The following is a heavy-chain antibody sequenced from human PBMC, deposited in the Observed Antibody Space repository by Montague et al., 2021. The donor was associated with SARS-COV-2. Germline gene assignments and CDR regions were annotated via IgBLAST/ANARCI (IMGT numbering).Heavy chain of an antibody. D-gene: IGHD2-2*01. CDR3: ARAPPISAVSSPRRNQFFFVS. J-gene: IGHJ4*02. V-gene: IGHV3-23*01. Sequence: SLRLSCAASGFTFSSSAMSWVRQAPGKGLEWVSTISGGGVSTYYADSVKGRFTISRDNSKNTLYLQMNSLRAEDTAVYYCARAPPISAVSSPRRNQFFFVSWGQGTLVIVSS. CDR1: GFTFSSSA. CDR2: ISGGGVST.